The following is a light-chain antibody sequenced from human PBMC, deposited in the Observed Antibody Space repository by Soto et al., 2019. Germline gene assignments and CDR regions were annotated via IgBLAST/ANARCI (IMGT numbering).Light chain of an antibody. V-gene: IGKV3-20*01. CDR1: QSVSSSH. J-gene: IGKJ2*02. CDR3: QQYGSSPRT. Sequence: EIVLTQSPGTLSLSQGERATLSCRASQSVSSSHLAWYQQKPGQAPRLLIYGASTRATGIPDRFSGSGSGTDFTLTISRLEPEDFAVYYCQQYGSSPRTFGQGTKLEIK. CDR2: GAS.